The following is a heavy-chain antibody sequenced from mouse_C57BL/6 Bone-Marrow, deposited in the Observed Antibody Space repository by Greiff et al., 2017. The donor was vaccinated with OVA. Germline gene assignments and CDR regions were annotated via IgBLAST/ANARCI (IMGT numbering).Heavy chain of an antibody. CDR1: GYTFTSYW. CDR3: ARDYYDSFGY. CDR2: IDPSDSYT. V-gene: IGHV1-50*01. D-gene: IGHD2-4*01. Sequence: QVQLQQPGAELVKPGASVKLSCKASGYTFTSYWMQWVKQRPGQGLEWIGEIDPSDSYTNYNQKFKGKATLTVDTSSSTAYMQLSSLTSEDSAVDYWARDYYDSFGYWGQGTTLTVSS. J-gene: IGHJ2*01.